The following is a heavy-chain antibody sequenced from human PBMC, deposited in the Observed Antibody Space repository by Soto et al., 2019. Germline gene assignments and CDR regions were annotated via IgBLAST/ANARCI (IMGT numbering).Heavy chain of an antibody. CDR1: GYTFTSYG. D-gene: IGHD3-22*01. J-gene: IGHJ6*02. Sequence: ASVKVSCKASGYTFTSYGISWVRQAPGQGLEWMGWISAYNGNTNYAQKLQGRVTMTTDTSTSTAYMELRSLRSDDTAVYYCARDTNYYDGSGPKNNYYYYGMDVWGQGTTVTVSS. CDR3: ARDTNYYDGSGPKNNYYYYGMDV. CDR2: ISAYNGNT. V-gene: IGHV1-18*04.